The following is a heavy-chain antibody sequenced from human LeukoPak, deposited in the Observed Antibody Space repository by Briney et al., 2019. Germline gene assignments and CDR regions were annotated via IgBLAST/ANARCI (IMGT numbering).Heavy chain of an antibody. CDR3: ARDNSVRDEAWWFNP. CDR1: EYTFTSYD. J-gene: IGHJ5*02. V-gene: IGHV1-8*01. Sequence: GASVKVSCKASEYTFTSYDINWVRQATGQGLEWMGWMNPNNGNTGYAQKFQGRVTMTRNTSITTAYMELSSLRSEDTAVYYCARDNSVRDEAWWFNPWGQGTLVTVSS. CDR2: MNPNNGNT. D-gene: IGHD5-24*01.